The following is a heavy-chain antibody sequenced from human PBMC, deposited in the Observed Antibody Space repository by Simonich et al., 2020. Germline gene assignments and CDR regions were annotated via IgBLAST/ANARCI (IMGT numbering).Heavy chain of an antibody. J-gene: IGHJ1*01. CDR3: ARSHIAAAGTGYFQH. CDR1: GYTFTGYY. CDR2: INPNSGGT. Sequence: QVQLVQSGAEVKKPGASVKVSCKASGYTFTGYYMHWVRQAPGQGLGCMGWINPNSGGTNYAQKFQGRVTMTRDTSISTAYMELSRLRSDDTAVYYCARSHIAAAGTGYFQHWGQGTLVTVSS. D-gene: IGHD6-13*01. V-gene: IGHV1-2*02.